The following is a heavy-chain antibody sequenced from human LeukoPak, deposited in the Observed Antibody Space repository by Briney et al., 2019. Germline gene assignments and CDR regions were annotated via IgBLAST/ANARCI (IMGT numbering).Heavy chain of an antibody. J-gene: IGHJ3*01. V-gene: IGHV4-4*07. CDR3: AKDTSSWYSPPGAFDL. CDR1: GGSIISHY. CDR2: VYASGST. D-gene: IGHD6-13*01. Sequence: SETLSLTCTVSGGSIISHYWNWIRQPAGKGLEWIGRVYASGSTTYNPSLKNRVTMSVDTSKNQFSLRLTSATAADTAVYYCAKDTSSWYSPPGAFDLWGQGTMVTVSS.